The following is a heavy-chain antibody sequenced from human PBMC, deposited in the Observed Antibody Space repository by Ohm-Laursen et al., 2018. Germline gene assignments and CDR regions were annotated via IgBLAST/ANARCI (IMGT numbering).Heavy chain of an antibody. CDR1: GFTFSGYR. Sequence: SLRLSCSASGFTFSGYRMNWVRQAPGKGLEWVSGISWNSGSIGYADSVKGRFTISRDNAKNSLYLQMNSLRAEDTALYYCAKDTGEYYYGMDVWGQGTTVTVSS. V-gene: IGHV3-9*01. D-gene: IGHD3-10*01. J-gene: IGHJ6*02. CDR3: AKDTGEYYYGMDV. CDR2: ISWNSGSI.